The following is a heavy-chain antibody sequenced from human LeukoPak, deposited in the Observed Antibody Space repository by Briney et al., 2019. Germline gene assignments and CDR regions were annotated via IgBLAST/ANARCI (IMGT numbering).Heavy chain of an antibody. Sequence: PGGSLRLSCAASGFTFDDYAMHWVRQAPGKGLEWVSGISGSGAGTYYADSVKGRFTISRDNSKNTLLLQMNSLRAEDTAIYYCAKEATYCSGGRCHFDYWGQGTLVTVSS. V-gene: IGHV3-23*01. J-gene: IGHJ4*02. D-gene: IGHD2-15*01. CDR1: GFTFDDYA. CDR3: AKEATYCSGGRCHFDY. CDR2: ISGSGAGT.